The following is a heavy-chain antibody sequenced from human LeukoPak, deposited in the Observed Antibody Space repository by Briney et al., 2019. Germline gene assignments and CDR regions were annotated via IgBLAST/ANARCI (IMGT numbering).Heavy chain of an antibody. CDR1: GYTFTSYG. J-gene: IGHJ4*02. D-gene: IGHD3-22*01. CDR3: ARDLTFTGTYYYDSSGYYYLY. Sequence: ASVKVSCKASGYTFTSYGISWVRQAPGQGLEWMGWISAYNGNTNYAQKLQGRVTMTRDTSISTAYMELSRLKSDDTAVYYCARDLTFTGTYYYDSSGYYYLYWGQGTLVTVSS. CDR2: ISAYNGNT. V-gene: IGHV1-18*01.